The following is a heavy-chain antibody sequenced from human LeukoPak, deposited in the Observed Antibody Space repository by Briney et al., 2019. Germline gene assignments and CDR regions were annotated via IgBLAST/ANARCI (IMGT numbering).Heavy chain of an antibody. V-gene: IGHV4-4*07. CDR2: IYTSGST. J-gene: IGHJ4*02. D-gene: IGHD1-1*01. CDR1: GGSISSYY. CDR3: AGYWNDPRGRYCFDY. Sequence: SETLSLTCTVSGGSISSYYWSWIRQPAGKGLEWIGRIYTSGSTNYNPSLKSRVTMSVDTSKNQFSLKLSSVTAADTAVYYCAGYWNDPRGRYCFDYWGQGTLVTVSS.